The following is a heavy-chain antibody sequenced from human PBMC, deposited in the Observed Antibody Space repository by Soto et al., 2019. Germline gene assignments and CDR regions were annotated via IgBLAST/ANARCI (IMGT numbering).Heavy chain of an antibody. V-gene: IGHV3-23*01. CDR2: ISGSGGST. D-gene: IGHD1-7*01. Sequence: GGSLRLSCAASGFTFSSYAMSWVRQATGKGLEWVSAISGSGGSTYYADSVKGRFTISRDNSKNTLYLQMNSLRAEDTAVYYCAKGVAGTTGYYFDYWGQGTLVTVSS. J-gene: IGHJ4*02. CDR1: GFTFSSYA. CDR3: AKGVAGTTGYYFDY.